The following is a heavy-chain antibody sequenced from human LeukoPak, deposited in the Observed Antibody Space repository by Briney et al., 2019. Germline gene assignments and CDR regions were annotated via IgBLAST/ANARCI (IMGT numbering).Heavy chain of an antibody. Sequence: SETLSLTCTVSGGSISSYYWSWIRQPPGKGLEWLGYIYYSGSTNYNPSLKSRVTISVDTSKNQFSLKLSSVTAADTAVYYCARRGRAAAANFDYWGQGTLVTVSS. CDR2: IYYSGST. CDR3: ARRGRAAAANFDY. D-gene: IGHD6-13*01. CDR1: GGSISSYY. V-gene: IGHV4-59*08. J-gene: IGHJ4*02.